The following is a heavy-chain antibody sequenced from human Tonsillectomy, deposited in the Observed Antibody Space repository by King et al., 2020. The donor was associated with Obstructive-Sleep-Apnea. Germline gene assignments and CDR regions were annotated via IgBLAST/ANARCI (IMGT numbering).Heavy chain of an antibody. CDR3: AKDVVVAASYAFDI. D-gene: IGHD2-15*01. Sequence: VQLVESGGGLVQPGRSLRLSCAASGFTFDDYAMHWVRQAPGKGLEWVSGISWNSGSIGYADSVKGRFTSSRDNAKNSLYLQMNSLRAEDTALYYCAKDVVVAASYAFDIWGQGTMVTVSS. CDR1: GFTFDDYA. V-gene: IGHV3-9*01. CDR2: ISWNSGSI. J-gene: IGHJ3*02.